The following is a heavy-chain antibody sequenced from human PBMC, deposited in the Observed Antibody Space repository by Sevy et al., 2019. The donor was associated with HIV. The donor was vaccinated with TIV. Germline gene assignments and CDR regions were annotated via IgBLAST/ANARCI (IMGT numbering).Heavy chain of an antibody. CDR3: ARGRQAYVVVVPSTVPFDY. CDR2: IYHSGST. Sequence: SETLSLTCTVSGYSISSGYYWGWIRQPPGKGLEWIGSIYHSGSTYYNPSLKSRVTISVDTSKNQFSLHLSSVTAADTAIYYCARGRQAYVVVVPSTVPFDYWGQGTLVTVSS. J-gene: IGHJ4*02. V-gene: IGHV4-38-2*02. CDR1: GYSISSGYY. D-gene: IGHD2-2*01.